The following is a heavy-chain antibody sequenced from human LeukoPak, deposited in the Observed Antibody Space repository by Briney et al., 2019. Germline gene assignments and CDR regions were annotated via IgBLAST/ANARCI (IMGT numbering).Heavy chain of an antibody. CDR1: GFTFSSFL. CDR2: IKEDGSEK. V-gene: IGHV3-7*01. D-gene: IGHD3-10*01. CDR3: ARDRGANGYFDL. Sequence: PGGSLRLSCAASGFTFSSFLMSWVRQTPGKGLEWVANIKEDGSEKYYVDSVKGRFTISRDNAKNSLYLQMNSLRVEDTAVYYCARDRGANGYFDLWGRGTLVTVSS. J-gene: IGHJ2*01.